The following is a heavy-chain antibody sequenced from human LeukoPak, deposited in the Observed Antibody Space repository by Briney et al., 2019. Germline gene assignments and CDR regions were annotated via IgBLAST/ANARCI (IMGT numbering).Heavy chain of an antibody. D-gene: IGHD3-22*01. Sequence: PSETLSLTCTVSGGSVSSGSYYWSWIRQPPGKGLEWIGNIYDSGSTNYNPSLKSRLTISVDTSKNQCSLKLSSVTAADTAVYYCARQSISGSSLSYFDYWGQGTLVNVSS. CDR2: IYDSGST. CDR3: ARQSISGSSLSYFDY. CDR1: GGSVSSGSYY. J-gene: IGHJ4*02. V-gene: IGHV4-61*01.